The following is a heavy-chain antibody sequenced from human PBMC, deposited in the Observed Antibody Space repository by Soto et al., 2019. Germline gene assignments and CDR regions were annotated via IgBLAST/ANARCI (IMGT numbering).Heavy chain of an antibody. Sequence: ASVQLSCKASGYTFTGYYMHWVRQAPGQGLEWMGWINPNSGGTNYAQKFQGRVTMTRDTSISTAYMELSRLRSDDTAVYYCARVFISSINTYGMDVSCPGPTVTVAS. CDR3: ARVFISSINTYGMDV. CDR2: INPNSGGT. V-gene: IGHV1-2*02. J-gene: IGHJ6*02. CDR1: GYTFTGYY. D-gene: IGHD6-13*01.